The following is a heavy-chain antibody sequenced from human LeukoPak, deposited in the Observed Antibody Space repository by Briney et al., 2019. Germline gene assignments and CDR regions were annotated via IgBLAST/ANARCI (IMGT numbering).Heavy chain of an antibody. CDR3: AKTTYASNSSGWYNHFDY. J-gene: IGHJ4*02. CDR1: GFTFSSYN. CDR2: ISSSSIYI. Sequence: GGSLRLSCAASGFTFSSYNMNWVRQAPGKGLEWVSSISSSSIYIYYADSVKGRFTISRDNSKNTLYLQLNSLRAEDTTVYYCAKTTYASNSSGWYNHFDYWGQGTLVTVSS. D-gene: IGHD6-19*01. V-gene: IGHV3-21*04.